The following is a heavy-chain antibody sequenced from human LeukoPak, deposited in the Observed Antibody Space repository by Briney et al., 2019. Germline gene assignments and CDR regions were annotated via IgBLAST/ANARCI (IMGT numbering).Heavy chain of an antibody. CDR1: GFTFSSYW. J-gene: IGHJ4*02. D-gene: IGHD3-22*01. V-gene: IGHV3-74*01. CDR3: ARATYYYDSSGYRDFYFDY. CDR2: INSDGSST. Sequence: GGSLRLSCAASGFTFSSYWMHWVRQAPGKGLVWVSRINSDGSSTSYADSVKGRFTISRDNAKNTLYLQMNSLRAEDTAVYYCARATYYYDSSGYRDFYFDYWGQGSLVTVSS.